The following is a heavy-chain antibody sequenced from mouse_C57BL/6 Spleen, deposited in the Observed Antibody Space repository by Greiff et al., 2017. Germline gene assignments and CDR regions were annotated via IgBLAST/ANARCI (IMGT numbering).Heavy chain of an antibody. V-gene: IGHV5-9-1*02. CDR2: ISSGGDYI. J-gene: IGHJ4*01. CDR1: GFTFSSYA. CDR3: TRGDYYGSSFLYYYAMDD. D-gene: IGHD1-1*01. Sequence: DVMLVESGEGLVKPGGSLKLSCAASGFTFSSYAMSWVRQTPEKRLEWVAYISSGGDYIYYADTVKGRFTISRDNARNTLYLQMSSLKSEDTAMYYCTRGDYYGSSFLYYYAMDDWGQGTSVTVSS.